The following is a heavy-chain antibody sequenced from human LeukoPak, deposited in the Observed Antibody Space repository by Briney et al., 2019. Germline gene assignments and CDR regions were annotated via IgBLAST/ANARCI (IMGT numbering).Heavy chain of an antibody. CDR1: GDSLTSSSHY. Sequence: SETLSLTCTVSGDSLTSSSHYWGWIRQPPGKRLQWVASLHHTGRNYSNAALKSRVSISMDTAKSQFSLKVNSVTAADLGVYYCVAEMTASAAFDIWGQGTMVAVSS. CDR2: LHHTGRN. CDR3: VAEMTASAAFDI. D-gene: IGHD2-21*02. V-gene: IGHV4-39*01. J-gene: IGHJ3*02.